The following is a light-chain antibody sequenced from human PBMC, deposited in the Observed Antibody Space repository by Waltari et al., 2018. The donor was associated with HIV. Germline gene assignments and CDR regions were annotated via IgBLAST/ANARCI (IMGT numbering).Light chain of an antibody. V-gene: IGKV3-11*01. CDR3: QQRSDWPRST. CDR2: DAS. J-gene: IGKJ4*01. Sequence: EIALTQSPATLSLSPGERATLSCRASQSVSTYLAWYQQRPGQAPRLLIYDASSRATGIPARFSGSGSGTDFTLTISSLEPADFAVYYCQQRSDWPRSTFGGGTKVEIK. CDR1: QSVSTY.